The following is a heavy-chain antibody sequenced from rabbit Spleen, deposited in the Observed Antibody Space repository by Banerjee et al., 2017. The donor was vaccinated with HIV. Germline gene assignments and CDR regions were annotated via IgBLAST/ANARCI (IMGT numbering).Heavy chain of an antibody. Sequence: QSLEESGGDLVKPGASLTLTCKASGFSFSTSDCMSWVRQAPGKGPEWIACIYTGSRGSIYYASWAKGRFTITKTSSTTVTLQMTSLTAADTATYFCARRDGYDDYTSYFLWGQGTLVTVS. V-gene: IGHV1S40*01. CDR1: GFSFSTSDC. CDR3: ARRDGYDDYTSYFL. CDR2: IYTGSRGSI. D-gene: IGHD2-1*01. J-gene: IGHJ4*01.